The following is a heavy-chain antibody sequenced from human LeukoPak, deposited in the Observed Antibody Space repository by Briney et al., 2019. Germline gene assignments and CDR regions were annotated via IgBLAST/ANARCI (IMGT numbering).Heavy chain of an antibody. Sequence: PGGSLRLSCAASGFTFSSYAMSWVRQAPGKGLEWVSAISGSGGSTYYADSVKGRFTVSRDNSKNTLYLQMNSLRAEDTAVYYCANTVAGGSSFDYWGQGTLVTVSS. CDR3: ANTVAGGSSFDY. D-gene: IGHD6-19*01. CDR2: ISGSGGST. CDR1: GFTFSSYA. V-gene: IGHV3-23*01. J-gene: IGHJ4*02.